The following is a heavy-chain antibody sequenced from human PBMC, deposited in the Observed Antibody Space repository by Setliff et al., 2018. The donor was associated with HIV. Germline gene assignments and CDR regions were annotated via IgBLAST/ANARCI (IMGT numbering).Heavy chain of an antibody. J-gene: IGHJ4*02. CDR3: AMKDGVGYCDSNSCYGIGPIDF. D-gene: IGHD2-2*01. CDR1: GYSFTGYY. V-gene: IGHV1-2*06. Sequence: ASVKVSCKISGYSFTGYYVNWVRQAPGQGLEWMGRINPKSGATNLAQKFQGRVTLTRDTSVTTVYMELTSLRSDDTAVYYCAMKDGVGYCDSNSCYGIGPIDFWGQGSLVTVSS. CDR2: INPKSGAT.